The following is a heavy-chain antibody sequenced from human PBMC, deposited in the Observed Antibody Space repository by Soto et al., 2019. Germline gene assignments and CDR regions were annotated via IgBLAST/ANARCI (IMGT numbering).Heavy chain of an antibody. CDR1: GFTFSSYA. J-gene: IGHJ6*02. CDR3: ARASSTSFYSNPANPRKTKDYYYYGMEV. Sequence: GGSLRLSCAASGFTFSSYAMHWVRQAPGKGLEWVAVISYDGSNKYYADSVKGRFTISRDNSKNTLYLQMNSLRAEDTAVYYCARASSTSFYSNPANPRKTKDYYYYGMEVWGQGTTVTVSS. V-gene: IGHV3-30-3*01. D-gene: IGHD2-2*01. CDR2: ISYDGSNK.